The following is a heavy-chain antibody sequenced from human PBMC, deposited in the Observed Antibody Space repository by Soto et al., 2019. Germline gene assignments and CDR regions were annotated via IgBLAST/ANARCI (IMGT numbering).Heavy chain of an antibody. CDR3: ARRALISDIVVVPADDDYYYYYYMDV. J-gene: IGHJ6*03. V-gene: IGHV4-59*08. CDR1: GGSISSYY. Sequence: SETLSLTCTVSGGSISSYYWSWIRQPPGKGLEWIGYIYYSGSTNYNPSLKSRVTISVDTSKNQFSLKLSSVTAADTAVYYCARRALISDIVVVPADDDYYYYYYMDVWGKGTTVTVSS. CDR2: IYYSGST. D-gene: IGHD2-2*01.